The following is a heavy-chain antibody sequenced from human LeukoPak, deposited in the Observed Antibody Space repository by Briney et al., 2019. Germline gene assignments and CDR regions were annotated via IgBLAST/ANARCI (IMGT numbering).Heavy chain of an antibody. CDR1: GYTFSGYY. CDR3: ARELMYYYDRSGYYYFDY. J-gene: IGHJ4*02. D-gene: IGHD3-22*01. CDR2: INPNSGGT. V-gene: IGHV1-2*02. Sequence: ASVKVSCKASGYTFSGYYMHWVRQAPGQGLEWMGWINPNSGGTNYAQKFQGRVTMTRDTSISTAYVELSRLRSDDTAVYYCARELMYYYDRSGYYYFDYWGQGTLVTVSS.